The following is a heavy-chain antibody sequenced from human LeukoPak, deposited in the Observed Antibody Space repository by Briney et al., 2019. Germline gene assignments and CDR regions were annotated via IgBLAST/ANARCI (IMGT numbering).Heavy chain of an antibody. CDR2: ISSSGSTI. D-gene: IGHD1-7*01. V-gene: IGHV3-11*01. CDR1: GFTFSDYY. Sequence: PGGSLRLSCAASGFTFSDYYMTWIRQAPGKGLEWVSYISSSGSTIYYADSVKGRFTISRDNAKNSLYLQMNSLRAEDTAVYYCARDGRVGTTADAFDIWGRGTMVTVSS. CDR3: ARDGRVGTTADAFDI. J-gene: IGHJ3*02.